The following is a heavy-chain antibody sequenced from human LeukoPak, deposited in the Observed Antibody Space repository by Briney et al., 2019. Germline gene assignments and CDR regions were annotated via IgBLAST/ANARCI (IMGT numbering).Heavy chain of an antibody. D-gene: IGHD5-24*01. V-gene: IGHV4-38-2*02. CDR2: IYHSGST. CDR1: GYSISSGYY. J-gene: IGHJ4*02. CDR3: ARERRWLQFDY. Sequence: SETLSLTCTVSGYSISSGYYWGWIRQPPGKGLEWIGSIYHSGSTYYNPSLKSRVTISVDTSKNQFSLKLSSVTAADTAVYYCARERRWLQFDYWGQGTLVTVSS.